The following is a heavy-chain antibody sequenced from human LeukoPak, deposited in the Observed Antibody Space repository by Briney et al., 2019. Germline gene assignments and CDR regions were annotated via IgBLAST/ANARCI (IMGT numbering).Heavy chain of an antibody. V-gene: IGHV4-61*02. J-gene: IGHJ5*02. D-gene: IGHD1-1*01. CDR1: GGSISSGSYY. CDR2: IYTSGST. CDR3: ARWNRSWFDP. Sequence: SETLSLTCTVSGGSISSGSYYWSWIRQPAGKGLEWIGRIYTSGSTNYNPSLKSRVTISVDTSKNQFSLKLSSVTAADTVVYYCARWNRSWFDPWGQGTLVTVSS.